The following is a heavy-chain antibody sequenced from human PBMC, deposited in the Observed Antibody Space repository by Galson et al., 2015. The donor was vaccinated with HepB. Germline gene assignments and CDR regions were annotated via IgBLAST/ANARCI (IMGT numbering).Heavy chain of an antibody. V-gene: IGHV3-23*01. CDR3: ARDVGDSSGYYPES. J-gene: IGHJ5*02. CDR2: ISVSGDST. Sequence: ETLSLTCAVYGGSFSGYYWSWIRQPPGKGLEWVSGISVSGDSTYYADSVKGRFTISRDKSKNTLYLQMNSLRAEDMAVYFCARDVGDSSGYYPESWGQGTLVTVSS. CDR1: GGSFSGYY. D-gene: IGHD3-22*01.